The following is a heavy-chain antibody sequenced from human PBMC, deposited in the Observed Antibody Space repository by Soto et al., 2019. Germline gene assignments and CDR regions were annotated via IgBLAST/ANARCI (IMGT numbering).Heavy chain of an antibody. CDR1: GFTFSGSA. V-gene: IGHV3-73*01. CDR3: TLGGYCISTSCYAEEDNWFDP. Sequence: EVQLVESGGGLVQPGGSLKLSCAASGFTFSGSAMHWVRQASGKGLEWVGRIRSKANSYATAYAASVKGRFTISRDDSKNTAYLQMNSLKTEDTAVYYCTLGGYCISTSCYAEEDNWFDPWGQGTLVTVSS. J-gene: IGHJ5*02. CDR2: IRSKANSYAT. D-gene: IGHD2-2*03.